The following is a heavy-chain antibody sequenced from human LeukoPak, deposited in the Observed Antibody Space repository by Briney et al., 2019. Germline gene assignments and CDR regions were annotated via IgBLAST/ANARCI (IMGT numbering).Heavy chain of an antibody. V-gene: IGHV4-59*01. Sequence: TSSETLSLTCTVSGGSISSYYWSWIRQPPGKGLEWIGYIYYSGSTNYNPSLKSRVTISVDTSKNQFSLKLSSVTAADTAVYYYARDQTGTTWNDAFDIWGQGTMVTVSS. CDR2: IYYSGST. CDR1: GGSISSYY. J-gene: IGHJ3*02. CDR3: ARDQTGTTWNDAFDI. D-gene: IGHD1-1*01.